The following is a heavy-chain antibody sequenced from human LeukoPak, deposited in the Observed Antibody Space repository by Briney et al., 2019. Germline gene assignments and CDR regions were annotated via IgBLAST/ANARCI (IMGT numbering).Heavy chain of an antibody. CDR2: IKQDGSEK. Sequence: GGSLRLSCAASGFTFSTYWMNWVRQAPGKGLECVANIKQDGSEKYYVDSVKGRFTISRDNANNSMYLQMNSLRAEDTAVYYCAGGSGYYSYDMDVWGEGTTVTVSS. CDR3: AGGSGYYSYDMDV. J-gene: IGHJ6*04. CDR1: GFTFSTYW. V-gene: IGHV3-7*03.